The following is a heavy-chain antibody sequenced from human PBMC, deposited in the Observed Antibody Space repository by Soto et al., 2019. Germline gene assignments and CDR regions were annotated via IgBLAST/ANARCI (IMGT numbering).Heavy chain of an antibody. CDR1: GFTFSTYG. CDR3: AKGHRDDLVGATTGGWYFDL. CDR2: ISYDGSNK. V-gene: IGHV3-30*18. D-gene: IGHD1-26*01. J-gene: IGHJ2*01. Sequence: QVQLVESGGGVVQPGRSLRLSCAASGFTFSTYGMHWVRQAPGKGLEWVAVISYDGSNKYYADSVKGRFTISRDNSKNTLYLQMDRLIAEDTAVYYCAKGHRDDLVGATTGGWYFDLWGRGTLVTVSS.